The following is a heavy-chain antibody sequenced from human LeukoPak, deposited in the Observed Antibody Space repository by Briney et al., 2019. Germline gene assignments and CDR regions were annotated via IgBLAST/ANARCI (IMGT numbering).Heavy chain of an antibody. J-gene: IGHJ3*02. Sequence: SETLSLTCAVYGGSFSGYYWSWIRQPPGKGLEWIGEINHSGSTNYNPSLKSRVTISVDTSKNQFSLKLSSVTAADKAVYYCARVWSGYYDAFDIWGQGTMVTVSS. D-gene: IGHD3-3*01. CDR1: GGSFSGYY. CDR3: ARVWSGYYDAFDI. CDR2: INHSGST. V-gene: IGHV4-34*01.